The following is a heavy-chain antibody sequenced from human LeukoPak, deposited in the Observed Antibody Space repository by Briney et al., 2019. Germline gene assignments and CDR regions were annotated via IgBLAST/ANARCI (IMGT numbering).Heavy chain of an antibody. CDR3: VRDSYDFWSGYYLDY. D-gene: IGHD3-3*01. Sequence: ASVKVSCKASGYTFTIYGISWVRQAPGQGLEWMGWITAYNGDTNYSQKLQGRVTMTTDTSTSTAYMELRSLRSDDTAVYYCVRDSYDFWSGYYLDYWGQGTLVTVSS. J-gene: IGHJ4*02. V-gene: IGHV1-18*01. CDR2: ITAYNGDT. CDR1: GYTFTIYG.